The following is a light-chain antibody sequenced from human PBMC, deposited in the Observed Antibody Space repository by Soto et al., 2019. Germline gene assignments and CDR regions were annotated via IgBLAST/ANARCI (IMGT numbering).Light chain of an antibody. J-gene: IGLJ1*01. CDR2: AVS. CDR3: YSYAGSYTYV. CDR1: SSDVGGYTS. V-gene: IGLV2-11*01. Sequence: QSALTQPRSVSGSPGQSVTISCTGTSSDVGGYTSVSWYQQYPVKAPKVMIYAVSKRPSGVPDRFSGSKSGNTASLTISGLQAEDEADYYCYSYAGSYTYVFGTGTKLTVL.